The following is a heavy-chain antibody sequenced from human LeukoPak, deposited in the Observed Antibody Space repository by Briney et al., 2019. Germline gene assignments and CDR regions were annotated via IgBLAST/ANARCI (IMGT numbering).Heavy chain of an antibody. CDR1: GFTLRSYS. D-gene: IGHD6-19*01. CDR3: ARDSSGWFVPFDY. Sequence: GGSLRLSCAASGFTLRSYSMNWVRQTPGKGLEWVSSISSSSSYIYYADSVKGRFTISRDNAKNSLFLQMNSPRAEDTALYYCARDSSGWFVPFDYWGQGTLVTVSS. J-gene: IGHJ4*02. CDR2: ISSSSSYI. V-gene: IGHV3-21*01.